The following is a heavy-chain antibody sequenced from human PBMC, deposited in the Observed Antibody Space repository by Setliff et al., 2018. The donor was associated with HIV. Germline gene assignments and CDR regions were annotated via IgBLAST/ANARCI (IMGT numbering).Heavy chain of an antibody. V-gene: IGHV1-69*05. D-gene: IGHD1-1*01. CDR2: IIPISGTA. CDR3: ARVGGIELWNQAYFDY. CDR1: GGTFKNFA. J-gene: IGHJ4*02. Sequence: WASVKVSCKASGGTFKNFAINWVRQAPGQGLEWMGGIIPISGTAVYAQNFRGRVTVATDDSTNTAYMEISSLKSDDTAVYFCARVGGIELWNQAYFDYWGQGTLVTVSS.